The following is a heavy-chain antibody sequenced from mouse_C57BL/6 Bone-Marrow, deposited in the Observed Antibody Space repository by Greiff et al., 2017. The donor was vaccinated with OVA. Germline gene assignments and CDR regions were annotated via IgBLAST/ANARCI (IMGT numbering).Heavy chain of an antibody. CDR2: INPNYGTT. V-gene: IGHV1-39*01. J-gene: IGHJ1*03. Sequence: EVKLVESGPELVKPGASVKISCKASGYSFTDYNMNWVKQSNGKSLEWIGVINPNYGTTSYNQKFKGKATLTVDQSSSTAYMQLNSLTSEDSAVYDCASGNYYGSSDWYFDVWGTGTTVTVSS. CDR3: ASGNYYGSSDWYFDV. CDR1: GYSFTDYN. D-gene: IGHD1-1*01.